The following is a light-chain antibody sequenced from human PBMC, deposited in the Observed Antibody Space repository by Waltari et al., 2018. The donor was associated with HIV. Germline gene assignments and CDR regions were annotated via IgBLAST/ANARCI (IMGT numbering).Light chain of an antibody. Sequence: DIVMTQSPESLTVSLGARATINCKSSQSLLFSSTGKTFLAWYQLRPGQPPKLLLSWATSRETGVPERFGGTASGTNFTLTIDNFQAEDVAIYYCQQYFTNPRTFGQGTELQI. CDR3: QQYFTNPRT. CDR1: QSLLFSSTGKTF. J-gene: IGKJ2*01. CDR2: WAT. V-gene: IGKV4-1*01.